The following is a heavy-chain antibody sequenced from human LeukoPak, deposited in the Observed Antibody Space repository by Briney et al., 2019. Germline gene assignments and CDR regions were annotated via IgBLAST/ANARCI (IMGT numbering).Heavy chain of an antibody. CDR2: IKQDGSEK. Sequence: GGSLRLSCAASGFTFSSYWMGWVRQAPGKGLGWVANIKQDGSEKYYVDSVKGRFTISRDNAKNSLYLQMNSLRAEDTAVYYCARKLWFGELLDYWGQGTLVTVSS. D-gene: IGHD3-10*01. CDR1: GFTFSSYW. J-gene: IGHJ4*02. V-gene: IGHV3-7*01. CDR3: ARKLWFGELLDY.